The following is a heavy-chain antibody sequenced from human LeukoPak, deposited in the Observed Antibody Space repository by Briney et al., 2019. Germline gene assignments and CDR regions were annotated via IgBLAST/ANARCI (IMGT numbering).Heavy chain of an antibody. J-gene: IGHJ6*04. CDR2: ISSGGSTI. CDR1: GFTVSSNY. V-gene: IGHV3-48*03. D-gene: IGHD3-10*02. CDR3: AELGITMIGGV. Sequence: PGGSLRLSCAVSGFTVSSNYMNWVRQAPGKGLEWVSYISSGGSTIYYADSVKGRFTISRDNAKNSLYLQMNSLRAEDTAVYYCAELGITMIGGVWGKGTTVTISS.